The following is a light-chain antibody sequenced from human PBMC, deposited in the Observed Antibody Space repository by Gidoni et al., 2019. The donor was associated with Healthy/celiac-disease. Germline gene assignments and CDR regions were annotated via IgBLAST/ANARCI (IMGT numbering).Light chain of an antibody. J-gene: IGKJ3*01. CDR1: QSISSY. CDR3: QQSYSTPPVT. CDR2: AAS. V-gene: IGKV1-39*01. Sequence: IQITQSPSSLSASVGDRVTITCRASQSISSYLNWYQQKPGTAPKLLIYAASSLQRGVPSRFSGSGSGTDVTLTISSRQHEDVATYYCQQSYSTPPVTFGHGTKVDIK.